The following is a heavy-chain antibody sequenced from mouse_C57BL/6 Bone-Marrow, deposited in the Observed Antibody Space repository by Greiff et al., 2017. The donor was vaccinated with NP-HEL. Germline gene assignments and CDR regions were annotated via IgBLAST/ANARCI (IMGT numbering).Heavy chain of an antibody. Sequence: VQLQQSGPVLVKPGASVKMSCKASGYTFTDYYMNWVKQSHGKSLEWIGVINPYNGGTSYNQKFKGKATLTVDKSSSTAYMELNSLTSEDSAVDYCADGNYLYYYDYWGQGTTLTVAS. D-gene: IGHD2-1*01. CDR1: GYTFTDYY. J-gene: IGHJ2*01. CDR2: INPYNGGT. CDR3: ADGNYLYYYDY. V-gene: IGHV1-19*01.